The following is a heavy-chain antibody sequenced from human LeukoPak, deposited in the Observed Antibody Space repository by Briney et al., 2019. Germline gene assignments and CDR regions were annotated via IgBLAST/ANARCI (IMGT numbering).Heavy chain of an antibody. CDR3: TNTAMVSWGAFDI. Sequence: GGSLRLSCAASGFTFSNYWMHWVRQAPGKGLVWVSRLDTDGSDTSYADSVKGRFTISRDNAKNTLYLQMNSLRAEDTAVYYCTNTAMVSWGAFDIWGQGTMVAVSS. CDR1: GFTFSNYW. CDR2: LDTDGSDT. D-gene: IGHD5-18*01. J-gene: IGHJ3*02. V-gene: IGHV3-74*01.